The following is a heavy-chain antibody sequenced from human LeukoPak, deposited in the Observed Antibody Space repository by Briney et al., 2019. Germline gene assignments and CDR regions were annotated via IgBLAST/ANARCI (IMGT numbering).Heavy chain of an antibody. J-gene: IGHJ5*02. CDR2: IYTSGST. Sequence: NASETLSLTYTVSGGSISSGSNYWTCIRQPAEKGLEWIGHIYTSGSTNYNPSLKSRVTISVDTSKNQFSLKLSSVTAADTAVYYCARDQDGNWFDPWGQGTLVTVSS. CDR1: GGSISSGSNY. CDR3: ARDQDGNWFDP. D-gene: IGHD2-15*01. V-gene: IGHV4-61*09.